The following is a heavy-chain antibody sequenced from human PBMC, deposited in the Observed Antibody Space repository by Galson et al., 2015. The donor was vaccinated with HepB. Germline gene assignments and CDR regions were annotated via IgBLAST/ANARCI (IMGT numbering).Heavy chain of an antibody. V-gene: IGHV4-59*08. D-gene: IGHD3-10*01. Sequence: SETLSLTCTVSGGSINTYYWSWIRQPPGEGLGWIGFIHYSGSTNYAPSLKGRVTMSVDTSKNQFSLKVNSVTAADAAVYFCARRGRELNMDVWGKGTMVTVAS. CDR1: GGSINTYY. CDR2: IHYSGST. J-gene: IGHJ6*04. CDR3: ARRGRELNMDV.